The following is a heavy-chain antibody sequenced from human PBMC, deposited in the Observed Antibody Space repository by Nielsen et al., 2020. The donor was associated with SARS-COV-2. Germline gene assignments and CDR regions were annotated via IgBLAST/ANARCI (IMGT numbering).Heavy chain of an antibody. J-gene: IGHJ4*02. CDR1: GFTFSDYY. CDR3: AITHDYGDYEDY. Sequence: GGSLRLFCAASGFTFSDYYMNWIRQAPGKGLEWVSFISFSGSETDYADSVRGRITIFRDNAKNSVSLQMNSLRAEDTAVYYCAITHDYGDYEDYWGQGTLVTVSS. D-gene: IGHD4-17*01. CDR2: ISFSGSET. V-gene: IGHV3-11*06.